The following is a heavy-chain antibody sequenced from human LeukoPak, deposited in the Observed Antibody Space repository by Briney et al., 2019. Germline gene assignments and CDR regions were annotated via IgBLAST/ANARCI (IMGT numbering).Heavy chain of an antibody. CDR3: ARTEAAVVDY. J-gene: IGHJ4*02. CDR2: IYHSGST. CDR1: GGSISSGGYY. D-gene: IGHD2-15*01. V-gene: IGHV4-30-2*01. Sequence: SETLSLTCTVSGGSISSGGYYWSWIRQPPGKGLEWIGYIYHSGSTYYNPSLKSRVTISVDRSKNQFSLKLSSVTAADTAVYYCARTEAAVVDYWGQGTLVTVSS.